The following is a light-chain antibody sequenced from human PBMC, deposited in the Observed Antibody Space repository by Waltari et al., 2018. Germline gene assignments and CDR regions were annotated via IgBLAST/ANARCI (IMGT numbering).Light chain of an antibody. CDR3: SSRNGRANQVV. J-gene: IGLJ3*02. CDR1: SPTSSY. V-gene: IGLV3-19*01. Sequence: SSELTQDPAVSVALAQPVRFTCQRDSPTSSYASWYQLKPGQAPVLVSYGKDKRHSGIPDRISGYRSGTTSSLTITGAQAEDEADYYCSSRNGRANQVVFAGGTKVTVL. CDR2: GKD.